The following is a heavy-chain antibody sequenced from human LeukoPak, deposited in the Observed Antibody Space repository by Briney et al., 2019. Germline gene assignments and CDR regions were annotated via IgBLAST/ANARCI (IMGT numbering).Heavy chain of an antibody. V-gene: IGHV1-8*01. Sequence: ASVKVSCKASGYTFTSYDINWVRQATGQGLEWMGWMNPNCGNTGYAQKFQGRVTMTRNTSISTAYMELSSLRSEDTAVYYCARGLPAMIGSSTWGQGTLVTVSS. CDR1: GYTFTSYD. CDR2: MNPNCGNT. J-gene: IGHJ4*02. CDR3: ARGLPAMIGSST. D-gene: IGHD3-22*01.